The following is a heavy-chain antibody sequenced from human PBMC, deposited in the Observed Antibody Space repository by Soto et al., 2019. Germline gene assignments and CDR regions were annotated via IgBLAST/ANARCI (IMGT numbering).Heavy chain of an antibody. CDR3: ARMGGYNWNYDGMDV. D-gene: IGHD1-20*01. Sequence: PGGSLRLSCAASGFTFRSYAIHWVRQAPGKGLEWVAVISYDGTNKYYADSVKGRFTISRDNSKNTLYLEMNSLRTEDTAVYYCARMGGYNWNYDGMDVWGQGTTVTVSS. CDR2: ISYDGTNK. J-gene: IGHJ6*02. CDR1: GFTFRSYA. V-gene: IGHV3-30-3*01.